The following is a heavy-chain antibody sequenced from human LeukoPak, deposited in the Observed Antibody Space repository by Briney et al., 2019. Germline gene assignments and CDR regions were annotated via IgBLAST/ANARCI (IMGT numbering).Heavy chain of an antibody. J-gene: IGHJ6*02. Sequence: GGSLRLSCAASGFTFSSYSMNWVRQAPGKGLEWVSSISSSSSYIYYADSVKGRFTISRDNAKNSPYLQMNSLRAEDTAVYYCARDGRGRYYGMDVWGQGTTVTVSS. CDR1: GFTFSSYS. CDR3: ARDGRGRYYGMDV. D-gene: IGHD1-26*01. V-gene: IGHV3-21*01. CDR2: ISSSSSYI.